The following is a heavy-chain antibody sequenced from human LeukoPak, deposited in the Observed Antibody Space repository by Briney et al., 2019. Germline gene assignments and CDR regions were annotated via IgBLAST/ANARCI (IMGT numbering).Heavy chain of an antibody. CDR1: GFPLSSYG. J-gene: IGHJ6*02. CDR2: IWYDGSNK. V-gene: IGHV3-33*01. CDR3: AREVEADFWSGYYTSYYGMDV. D-gene: IGHD3-3*01. Sequence: GGSLRLSCTASGFPLSSYGMHWVRQAPGKGLEWVAVIWYDGSNKYYADSVKGRFTISRDNSKNTLYLQMNSLRAEDTAVYYCAREVEADFWSGYYTSYYGMDVWGQGTTVTVSS.